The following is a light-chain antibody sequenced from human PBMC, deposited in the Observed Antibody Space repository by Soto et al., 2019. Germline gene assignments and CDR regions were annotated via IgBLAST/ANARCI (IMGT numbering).Light chain of an antibody. V-gene: IGKV1-5*03. CDR2: KAS. CDR3: QQYNRYPYT. CDR1: QSISSW. J-gene: IGKJ2*01. Sequence: DIQMTQSPSTLSASVGDRVTITCRASQSISSWLAWYHHKPGKAPKLLIYKASSLQSGVPSRFSGSGSGTEFTLTISSLQPDDFATYYCQQYNRYPYTFGQGTKLEIK.